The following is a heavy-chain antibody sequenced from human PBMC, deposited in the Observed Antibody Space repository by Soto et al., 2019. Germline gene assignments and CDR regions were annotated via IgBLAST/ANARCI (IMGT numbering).Heavy chain of an antibody. CDR3: AINYSYGSGMDV. Sequence: GVSLRLSCAASGFTFSSYEMKWVLQAPGKGLEWVSYISSSGSTIYYADSVKGRFTISRDNAKNSLYLQMNSLRAEDTAVYYCAINYSYGSGMDVWGQGTTVTVSS. CDR2: ISSSGSTI. J-gene: IGHJ6*02. V-gene: IGHV3-48*03. CDR1: GFTFSSYE. D-gene: IGHD5-18*01.